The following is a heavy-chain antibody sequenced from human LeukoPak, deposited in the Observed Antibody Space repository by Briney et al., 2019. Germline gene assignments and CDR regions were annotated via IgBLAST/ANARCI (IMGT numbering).Heavy chain of an antibody. D-gene: IGHD5-24*01. CDR3: TRVGYIDEGIDY. J-gene: IGHJ4*02. V-gene: IGHV3-7*04. CDR1: GFPFSSYW. Sequence: GGSLRLSCVASGFPFSSYWMTWVRQAPGKGLKWVANIKQDGSKKSYVDSVKGRFTISRDNAKNSLYLQMNSLRAEDTAIYYCTRVGYIDEGIDYWGQGTLVTVSS. CDR2: IKQDGSKK.